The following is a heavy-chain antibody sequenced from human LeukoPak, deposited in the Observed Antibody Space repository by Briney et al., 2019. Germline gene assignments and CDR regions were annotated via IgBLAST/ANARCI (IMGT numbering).Heavy chain of an antibody. V-gene: IGHV3-53*01. CDR3: ARHGSITMVRGRLRYYYMDV. J-gene: IGHJ6*03. CDR1: GFTVSSNY. Sequence: GGSLRLSCAASGFTVSSNYMSWVRRAPGKGLEWVSVIYSGGSTYYADSVKGRFTISRDNSKNTLYLQMNSLRAEDTAVYYCARHGSITMVRGRLRYYYMDVWGKGTTVTISS. CDR2: IYSGGST. D-gene: IGHD3-10*01.